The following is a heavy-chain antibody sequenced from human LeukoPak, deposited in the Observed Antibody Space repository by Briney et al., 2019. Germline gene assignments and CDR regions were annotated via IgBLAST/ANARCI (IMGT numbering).Heavy chain of an antibody. CDR2: MNPNSGNT. Sequence: VASVKVSCKASGYTFTSYDINWVRQATGQGLEWMEWMNPNSGNTGYAQKFQGRVTITRNTSISTAYMELSSLRSEDTAVYYCARGADLYNWNDMGDHWGQGTLVTVSS. CDR1: GYTFTSYD. J-gene: IGHJ4*02. V-gene: IGHV1-8*03. CDR3: ARGADLYNWNDMGDH. D-gene: IGHD1-1*01.